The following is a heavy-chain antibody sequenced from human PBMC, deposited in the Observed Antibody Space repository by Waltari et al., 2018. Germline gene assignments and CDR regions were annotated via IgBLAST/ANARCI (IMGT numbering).Heavy chain of an antibody. D-gene: IGHD3-10*01. CDR3: AKSSGRGPYFDY. CDR2: IRGSGGST. J-gene: IGHJ4*02. CDR1: FTFSSYA. Sequence: EVQLLESGGGLVQPGFTFSSYAMSWVRQAPGKGREWVSAIRGSGGSTYYADSVKCRFTISRDNSKNTLYLQMNSLRAEDTAVYYCAKSSGRGPYFDYWGQGTLVTVSS. V-gene: IGHV3-23*01.